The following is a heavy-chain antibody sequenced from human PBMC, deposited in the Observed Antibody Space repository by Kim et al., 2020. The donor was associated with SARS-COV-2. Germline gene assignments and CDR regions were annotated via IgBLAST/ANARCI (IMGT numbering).Heavy chain of an antibody. Sequence: SETLSLTCTVSGGSVSSGSYYWSWIRQPPGKGLEWIGYIYYSGSTNYNPSLKSRVTISVDTSKNQFSLKLSSVTAADTAVYYCARVGRGYDILTGYYGDTQIDYWGQGTLVTVSS. V-gene: IGHV4-61*01. CDR1: GGSVSSGSYY. J-gene: IGHJ4*02. D-gene: IGHD3-9*01. CDR3: ARVGRGYDILTGYYGDTQIDY. CDR2: IYYSGST.